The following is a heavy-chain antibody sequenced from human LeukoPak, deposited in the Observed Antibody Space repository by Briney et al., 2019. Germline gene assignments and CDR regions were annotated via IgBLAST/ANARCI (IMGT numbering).Heavy chain of an antibody. V-gene: IGHV3-74*01. CDR2: INTDGSIT. J-gene: IGHJ4*02. CDR1: GFTFNNYW. CDR3: ARSFDY. Sequence: GGSLKLSCAASGFTFNNYWMHWVRQAPGKWLVWVSRINTDGSITKYADSVKGRFTISRDNAKNTLFLQMNSLRAEDTAVYYCARSFDYWGQGTLVTVSS.